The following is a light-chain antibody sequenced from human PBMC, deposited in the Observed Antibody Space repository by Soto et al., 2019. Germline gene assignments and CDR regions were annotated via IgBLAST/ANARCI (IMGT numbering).Light chain of an antibody. CDR2: EVT. V-gene: IGLV2-8*01. CDR3: SSYAGTNNPYV. CDR1: SSDVGDYNY. Sequence: QSVLTQPPSASGSPGQSVTISCTGTSSDVGDYNYVSWYQHHPGKAPKHMIYEVTKRPSGVPDRFSGSKSGNTASLTVSGLQAEDEADYYCSSYAGTNNPYVFGTGTKVTVL. J-gene: IGLJ1*01.